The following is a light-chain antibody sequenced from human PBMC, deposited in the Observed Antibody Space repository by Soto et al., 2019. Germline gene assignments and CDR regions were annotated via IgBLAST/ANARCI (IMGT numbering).Light chain of an antibody. J-gene: IGLJ1*01. CDR2: GNN. CDR3: QSYDSSLSGYV. CDR1: SSNIGAGYD. V-gene: IGLV1-40*01. Sequence: QSVLTQPPSVSGTPGQKVTISCTGSSSNIGAGYDVNWYHQLPGTAPKLLIHGNNNRPLGVPDRFSGSKSGTSASLAITGLQAEDEADYFCQSYDSSLSGYVFGTGTKVTVL.